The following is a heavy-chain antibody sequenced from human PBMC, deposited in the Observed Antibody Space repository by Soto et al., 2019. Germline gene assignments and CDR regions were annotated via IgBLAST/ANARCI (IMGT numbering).Heavy chain of an antibody. V-gene: IGHV3-23*01. CDR3: AKMRGYDSSGYCVY. Sequence: GGSLRLSCAASGFTFSSYAMSWVRQAPGKGLEWVSAISGSGGSTYYADSVKGRFTISRDNSKNTLYLQMNSLRAEDTAVYYCAKMRGYDSSGYCVYWGQGTLVTVSS. CDR1: GFTFSSYA. D-gene: IGHD3-22*01. J-gene: IGHJ4*02. CDR2: ISGSGGST.